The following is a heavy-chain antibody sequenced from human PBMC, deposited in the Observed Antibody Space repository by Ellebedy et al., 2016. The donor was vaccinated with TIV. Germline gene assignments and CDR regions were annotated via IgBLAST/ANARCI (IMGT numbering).Heavy chain of an antibody. J-gene: IGHJ5*02. CDR3: ARDGYSIAARPFSFNP. CDR2: ISAYNGNT. CDR1: GYTFTSYG. D-gene: IGHD6-6*01. Sequence: ASVKVSXXASGYTFTSYGISWVRQAPGQGLEWMGWISAYNGNTNYAQKLQGRVTMTTDTSTSTAYMELRSLRSDDTAVYYCARDGYSIAARPFSFNPWGQGTLVTVSS. V-gene: IGHV1-18*01.